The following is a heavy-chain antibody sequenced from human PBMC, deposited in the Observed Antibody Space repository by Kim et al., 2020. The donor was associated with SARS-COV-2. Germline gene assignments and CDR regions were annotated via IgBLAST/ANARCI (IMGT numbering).Heavy chain of an antibody. Sequence: QKFQGRVTMTRDTSISTAYMELSRLRSDETAVYYCARYCCDSSGCPDYWGQGTLVTVSS. D-gene: IGHD3-22*01. J-gene: IGHJ4*02. CDR3: ARYCCDSSGCPDY. V-gene: IGHV1-2*02.